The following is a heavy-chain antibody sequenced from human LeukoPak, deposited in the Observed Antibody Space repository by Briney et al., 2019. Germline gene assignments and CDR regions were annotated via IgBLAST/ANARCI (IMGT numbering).Heavy chain of an antibody. D-gene: IGHD2-8*01. CDR2: INHNGST. V-gene: IGHV4-34*01. CDR3: ARGPATHIVLMVYAMSRHFDY. CDR1: GGSFSGYY. J-gene: IGHJ4*02. Sequence: PSETLSLTCAVYGGSFSGYYWSWIRQPPGKGLEWIGEINHNGSTNYNPSLKSRVTISVDTSNNQFSLKLSSVPAADTAVYYCARGPATHIVLMVYAMSRHFDYCGQGTLVTVYS.